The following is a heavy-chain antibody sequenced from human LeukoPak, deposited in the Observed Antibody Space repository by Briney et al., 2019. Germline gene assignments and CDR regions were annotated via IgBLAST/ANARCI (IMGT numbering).Heavy chain of an antibody. CDR1: DVSISSSY. Sequence: SETLSLTCSVSDVSISSSYWSWIRQPPGKGLEWIGYIYYSGSTHYNPSLKSRLTISVDKAKNQFSLKMTSVTAADTAVYYCARGIWFGDGYYFYMDVWGKGTTVTISS. CDR3: ARGIWFGDGYYFYMDV. J-gene: IGHJ6*03. D-gene: IGHD3-10*01. V-gene: IGHV4-59*01. CDR2: IYYSGST.